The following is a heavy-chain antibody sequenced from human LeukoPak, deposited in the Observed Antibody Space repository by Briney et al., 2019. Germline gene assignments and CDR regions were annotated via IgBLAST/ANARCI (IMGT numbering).Heavy chain of an antibody. CDR3: ARDLSSLFPFDY. V-gene: IGHV4-34*01. CDR1: GGSFSGYY. Sequence: SETLSLTCAVYGGSFSGYYWSWIRQPPGKGLEWIGEINHSGSTNYNPSLKSRVTISVDTSKNQFSLKLSSVTAADTAVYYCARDLSSLFPFDYWGQGTLVTVSS. D-gene: IGHD2-21*01. CDR2: INHSGST. J-gene: IGHJ4*02.